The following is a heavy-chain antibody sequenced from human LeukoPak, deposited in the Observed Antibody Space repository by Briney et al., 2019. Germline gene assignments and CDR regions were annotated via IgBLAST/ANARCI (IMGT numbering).Heavy chain of an antibody. D-gene: IGHD5-12*01. CDR2: ISGSGGST. Sequence: GGSLRLSCAASGFTFSSYAMGWVRQAPGKGLEWVSTISGSGGSTYYADSVKGRFTISRDNSKNTLYLQMNSLRAEDTAIYYCAKHQSDYWEFDYWGQGTLVTVSS. V-gene: IGHV3-23*01. CDR1: GFTFSSYA. J-gene: IGHJ4*02. CDR3: AKHQSDYWEFDY.